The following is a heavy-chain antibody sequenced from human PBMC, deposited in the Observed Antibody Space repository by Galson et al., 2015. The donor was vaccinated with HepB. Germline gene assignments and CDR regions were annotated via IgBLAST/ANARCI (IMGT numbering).Heavy chain of an antibody. CDR1: GDSVSRNSAA. V-gene: IGHV6-1*01. D-gene: IGHD4-23*01. Sequence: CAISGDSVSRNSAAWDWVRQSPSRGLEWLGRTYYRSKWFNDYAVSVKSRITINPDTSKNQFSLQLNSVTPEDTAVYYCARDRSDYGGNFYFDHWGQGTLVTVSS. CDR3: ARDRSDYGGNFYFDH. CDR2: TYYRSKWFN. J-gene: IGHJ4*02.